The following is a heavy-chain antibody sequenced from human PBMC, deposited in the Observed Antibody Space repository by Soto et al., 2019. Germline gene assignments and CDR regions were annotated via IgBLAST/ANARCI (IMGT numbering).Heavy chain of an antibody. CDR2: IIPIFGTA. Sequence: GASVKVSCKASGGTFSSYAISWVRQAPGQGLEWMGGIIPIFGTANYAQKFQGRVTITADESASTAYMELSSLRSEDTAVYYCARDRLRTSGSIYPYNWFDPWGQGTLVTVSS. V-gene: IGHV1-69*13. D-gene: IGHD3-10*01. J-gene: IGHJ5*02. CDR3: ARDRLRTSGSIYPYNWFDP. CDR1: GGTFSSYA.